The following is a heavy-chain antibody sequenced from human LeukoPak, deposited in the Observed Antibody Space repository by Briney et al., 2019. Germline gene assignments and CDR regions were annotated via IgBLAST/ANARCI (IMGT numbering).Heavy chain of an antibody. D-gene: IGHD5-18*01. CDR3: ARGYRYDY. J-gene: IGHJ4*02. CDR2: IYSGGST. Sequence: GSLRLSCAASGFTFSSYAMSWVRQAPGKGLEWVSVIYSGGSTYYADSVKGRFTISRDNSKNTLYLQMNSLRAEDTAVYYCARGYRYDYWGQGTLVTVSS. V-gene: IGHV3-53*01. CDR1: GFTFSSYA.